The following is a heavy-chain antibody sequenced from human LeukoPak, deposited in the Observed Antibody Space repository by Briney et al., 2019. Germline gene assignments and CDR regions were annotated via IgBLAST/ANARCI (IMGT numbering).Heavy chain of an antibody. D-gene: IGHD6-19*01. CDR3: AKDPSSGWLSHFDF. J-gene: IGHJ4*02. V-gene: IGHV3-23*01. CDR1: GFTFSRYA. Sequence: PGGSVRLSCAASGFTFSRYAMSWVRQAPGGAREWVRAISGSGDITHYADCVKGRFTISRDNSNNTVHLQMNSLRADDTAVYYCAKDPSSGWLSHFDFWGQGTLVTVSS. CDR2: ISGSGDIT.